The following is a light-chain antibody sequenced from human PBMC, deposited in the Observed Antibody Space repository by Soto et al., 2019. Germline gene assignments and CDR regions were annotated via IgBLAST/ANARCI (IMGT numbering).Light chain of an antibody. CDR2: LAS. CDR3: LQDYSYPLT. J-gene: IGKJ4*01. V-gene: IGKV1-6*01. Sequence: AIQMTQSPSSLSASAGDRVTITCRASQGIRNDLAWYQLNPGKAPKLLIYLASTLQTGVPSRFSGSGSGTDFTLTISNLQSEDFATYYCLQDYSYPLTFGGGTRVEIK. CDR1: QGIRND.